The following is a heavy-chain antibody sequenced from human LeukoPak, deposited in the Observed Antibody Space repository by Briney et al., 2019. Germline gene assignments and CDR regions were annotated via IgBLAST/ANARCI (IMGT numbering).Heavy chain of an antibody. Sequence: GGSLRLSCAASGFTFNNYWMSCVRQAPGKGLEWVANIKQDGSERNYVDSVKGRFTISRDNAKNSLYLQMNSLRAEDTAVYYCARGEYYYDGGYWGQGTLVTVSS. V-gene: IGHV3-7*05. J-gene: IGHJ4*02. D-gene: IGHD3-22*01. CDR2: IKQDGSER. CDR1: GFTFNNYW. CDR3: ARGEYYYDGGY.